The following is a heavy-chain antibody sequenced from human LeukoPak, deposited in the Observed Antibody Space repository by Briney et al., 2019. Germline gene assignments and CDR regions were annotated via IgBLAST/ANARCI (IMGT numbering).Heavy chain of an antibody. CDR1: GLTFSSYA. Sequence: GGSLRLSCAASGLTFSSYAMHWVRQAPGKGLEWVAVISYDGSNKYYADSVKGRFTISRDNSKNTLYLQMNSLRAEDTAVYYCARMGTTPAYYFDYWGQGTLVTVSS. CDR3: ARMGTTPAYYFDY. J-gene: IGHJ4*02. V-gene: IGHV3-30-3*01. CDR2: ISYDGSNK. D-gene: IGHD1-1*01.